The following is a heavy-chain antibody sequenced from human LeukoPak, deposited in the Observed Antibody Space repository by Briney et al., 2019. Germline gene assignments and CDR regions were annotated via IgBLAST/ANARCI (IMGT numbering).Heavy chain of an antibody. Sequence: PGGSLRLSCAASGFTFSEALMTWVRQAPGKGLEWVGRIQTKSEGGTPDYAAPVRGRFTISRDDSKSMVYLQMNSLKTEDTAVYYCTTDWTRWGQGTLVTVSS. J-gene: IGHJ4*02. CDR3: TTDWTR. V-gene: IGHV3-15*05. D-gene: IGHD1-1*01. CDR1: GFTFSEAL. CDR2: IQTKSEGGTP.